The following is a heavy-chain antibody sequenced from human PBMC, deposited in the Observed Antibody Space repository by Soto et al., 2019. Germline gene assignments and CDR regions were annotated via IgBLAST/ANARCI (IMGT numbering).Heavy chain of an antibody. Sequence: EVQLLESGGGLVQPGGSLRLSCAASGFTFSSYAMSWVRQAPGKGLEWVSAISGSGGSTYYADSVKGRFTISRDNSKNPLYLQMNSLRAEDTAVYYWAKGATKQQGYFDYWGQGTLVTVSS. V-gene: IGHV3-23*01. J-gene: IGHJ4*02. CDR1: GFTFSSYA. CDR3: AKGATKQQGYFDY. D-gene: IGHD6-13*01. CDR2: ISGSGGST.